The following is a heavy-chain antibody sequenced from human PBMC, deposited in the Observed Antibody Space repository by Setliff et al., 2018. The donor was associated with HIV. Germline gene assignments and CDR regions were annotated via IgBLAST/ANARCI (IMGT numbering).Heavy chain of an antibody. J-gene: IGHJ4*02. CDR1: GGSISSHY. V-gene: IGHV4-38-2*02. Sequence: SETLSLTCTVSGGSISSHYWGWIRQPPGKGLEWIASTSPGGSTYYNPSLRSRIRMSTDRSKNQFSLRLSSVSVADTAVYFCARFTKDTRLPAAADSWGQGALVTSPQ. CDR2: TSPGGST. D-gene: IGHD2-2*01. CDR3: ARFTKDTRLPAAADS.